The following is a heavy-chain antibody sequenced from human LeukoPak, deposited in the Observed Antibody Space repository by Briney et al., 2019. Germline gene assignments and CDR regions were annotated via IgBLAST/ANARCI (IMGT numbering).Heavy chain of an antibody. V-gene: IGHV3-30-3*01. CDR1: GFTFSSYA. J-gene: IGHJ3*02. Sequence: PGRSLRLSCAASGFTFSSYAMHWVRQAPGKGLEWVAVISYDGSNKYYADSVKGRFIISRDNSKNTLYLQMNSLRAEDTAVYYCARKGGVVPAAILGAFDIWGQGTMVTVSS. CDR3: ARKGGVVPAAILGAFDI. CDR2: ISYDGSNK. D-gene: IGHD2-2*02.